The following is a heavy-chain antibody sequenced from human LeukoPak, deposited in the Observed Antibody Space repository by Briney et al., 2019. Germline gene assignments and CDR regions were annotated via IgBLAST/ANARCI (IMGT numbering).Heavy chain of an antibody. CDR3: ARGGDQYSYGTQYYFDY. V-gene: IGHV4-59*01. CDR1: GGSLSSYY. CDR2: IYYSGST. Sequence: SETLSLTCTVSGGSLSSYYWSWIRQPPGKGLEWIGYIYYSGSTNYNPSLKSRVTISVDTSKNQFSLKLSSVTAADTAVYYCARGGDQYSYGTQYYFDYWGQGTLVTVSS. J-gene: IGHJ4*02. D-gene: IGHD5-18*01.